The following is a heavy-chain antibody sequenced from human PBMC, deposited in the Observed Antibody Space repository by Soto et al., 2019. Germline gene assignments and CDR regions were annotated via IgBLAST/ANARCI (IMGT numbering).Heavy chain of an antibody. J-gene: IGHJ5*02. Sequence: PSETLSLTCTVSGGSISNYYWSWIRQPAEKRLEWIGRVSSTGSSYYNPSLKSRVTISVDTSKNQVSLNLTSVTAADTAVYYCARGVPAAGTDWFDPWGQGTLVTAPQ. CDR1: GGSISNYY. D-gene: IGHD6-13*01. CDR2: VSSTGSS. CDR3: ARGVPAAGTDWFDP. V-gene: IGHV4-4*07.